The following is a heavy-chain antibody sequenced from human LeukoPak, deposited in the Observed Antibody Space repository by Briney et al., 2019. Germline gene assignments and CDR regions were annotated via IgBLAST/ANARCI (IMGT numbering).Heavy chain of an antibody. CDR2: ISGSGGST. D-gene: IGHD3-22*01. V-gene: IGHV3-23*01. Sequence: PGGSLRLSCAASGFTFSSYAMSWVRQTPGKGLEWVSAISGSGGSTYYADSVKGRFTISRDNSKNTLYPQMNSLRAEDTAVYYCAKGSNHYDSSGYSHYFDYWGQGTLVTVSS. J-gene: IGHJ4*02. CDR3: AKGSNHYDSSGYSHYFDY. CDR1: GFTFSSYA.